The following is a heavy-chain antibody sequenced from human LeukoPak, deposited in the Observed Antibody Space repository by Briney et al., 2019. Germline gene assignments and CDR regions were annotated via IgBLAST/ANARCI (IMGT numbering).Heavy chain of an antibody. V-gene: IGHV3-30*03. D-gene: IGHD5-24*01. Sequence: GGSLRLSCAASGFTFSSYGMHWVRQAPGKGLEWVAVISYDGSNKYYADSVKGRFTISRDNSKNTLYLQMNSLRAEDTAVYYCARSRDATYFDYWGQGTLVTVSS. CDR2: ISYDGSNK. CDR3: ARSRDATYFDY. J-gene: IGHJ4*02. CDR1: GFTFSSYG.